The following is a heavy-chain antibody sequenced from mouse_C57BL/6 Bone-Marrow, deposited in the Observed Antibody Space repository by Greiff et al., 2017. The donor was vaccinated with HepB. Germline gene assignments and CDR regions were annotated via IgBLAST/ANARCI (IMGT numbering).Heavy chain of an antibody. CDR2: INSDGGST. Sequence: DVPLVESGGGLVQPGESLTLSCESNEYEFPSHDMSWVRKTPEKRLELVAAINSDGGSTYYPDTMERRFIISRDNTKKTLYLQMSSLRSEDTALYYCSRYGNYADYAMDYWGQGTSVTVSS. V-gene: IGHV5-2*01. CDR3: SRYGNYADYAMDY. CDR1: EYEFPSHD. J-gene: IGHJ4*01. D-gene: IGHD2-10*02.